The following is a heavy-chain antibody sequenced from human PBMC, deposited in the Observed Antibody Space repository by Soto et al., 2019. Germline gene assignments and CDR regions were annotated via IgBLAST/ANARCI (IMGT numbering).Heavy chain of an antibody. Sequence: GESLKISCTGSGYNFATYWIGWVRQMPGKGLEWMGIIYPGDFDTRYSPSFKGQVTISVDKSISTAYLQWSSLKASDTAVYYCARASSKFVEPYNFDYWGQGTPVPVSS. V-gene: IGHV5-51*01. CDR3: ARASSKFVEPYNFDY. J-gene: IGHJ4*02. CDR1: GYNFATYW. CDR2: IYPGDFDT. D-gene: IGHD1-1*01.